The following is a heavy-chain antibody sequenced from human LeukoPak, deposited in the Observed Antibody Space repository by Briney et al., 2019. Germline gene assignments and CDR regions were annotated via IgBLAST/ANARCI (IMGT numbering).Heavy chain of an antibody. CDR3: AKGGHYYDRSGGLGY. J-gene: IGHJ4*02. Sequence: GRSLRLSCAASGFTFSSYGMHWVRQAPGKGLEWVAVISYDGSNKYYADSVKGRFTISRDNSKNTLYLQMNSLRAEDTAVYYCAKGGHYYDRSGGLGYWGQGTLVTVSS. CDR1: GFTFSSYG. D-gene: IGHD3-22*01. CDR2: ISYDGSNK. V-gene: IGHV3-30*18.